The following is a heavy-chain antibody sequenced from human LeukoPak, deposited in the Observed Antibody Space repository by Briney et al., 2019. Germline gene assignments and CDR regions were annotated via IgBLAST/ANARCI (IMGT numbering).Heavy chain of an antibody. D-gene: IGHD1-1*01. Sequence: ASVKVSCKASGYTFSGYYMHWVRLAPGQGLEWMGWINPNSGGTNYAQKFQGRVTMTRDTSISTAYMELSRLRSDDTAVYYCARGTTGTTDYFDYWGQGTLVTVSS. CDR2: INPNSGGT. J-gene: IGHJ4*02. CDR3: ARGTTGTTDYFDY. CDR1: GYTFSGYY. V-gene: IGHV1-2*02.